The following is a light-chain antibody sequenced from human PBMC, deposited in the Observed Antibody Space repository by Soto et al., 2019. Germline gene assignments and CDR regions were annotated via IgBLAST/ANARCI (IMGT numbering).Light chain of an antibody. V-gene: IGLV2-14*03. Sequence: QSVLTQPASVSGSPGQSITISCTGTGSDVGTYKYVSWYQQHPGKAPKLMIYEVSNWPSGVSTRFSGSKSGNTASLTISGLQAEDEADYYCSSYTTTSTLAFGGGTKLTVL. CDR2: EVS. CDR1: GSDVGTYKY. CDR3: SSYTTTSTLA. J-gene: IGLJ2*01.